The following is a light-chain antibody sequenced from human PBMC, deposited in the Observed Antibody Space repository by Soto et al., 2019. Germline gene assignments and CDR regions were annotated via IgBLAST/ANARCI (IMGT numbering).Light chain of an antibody. CDR3: QSYDNSLIGSV. Sequence: QAVVTQPPSVSGAPGQRVTISCTGSSSNIGAGSDVHWYQQLPGTAPKLLILGTSNRPSGVPDRFSGSKSGTSASLAITGLQAEDEADYYCQSYDNSLIGSVFGGGTKVTVL. J-gene: IGLJ3*02. CDR1: SSNIGAGSD. V-gene: IGLV1-40*01. CDR2: GTS.